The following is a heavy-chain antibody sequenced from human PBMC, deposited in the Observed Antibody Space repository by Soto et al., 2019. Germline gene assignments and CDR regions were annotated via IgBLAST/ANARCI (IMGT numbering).Heavy chain of an antibody. Sequence: GGSLRLSCAASGFTFSSYGMHWVRQAPGKGLEWVAVISDDGSNKYYADSVKGRFTISRDNSKNTLYLQMNSLRAEDTAVYYCAKDSSGSLDSWGQGTLVTVSS. D-gene: IGHD3-22*01. J-gene: IGHJ5*01. CDR1: GFTFSSYG. CDR2: ISDDGSNK. V-gene: IGHV3-30*18. CDR3: AKDSSGSLDS.